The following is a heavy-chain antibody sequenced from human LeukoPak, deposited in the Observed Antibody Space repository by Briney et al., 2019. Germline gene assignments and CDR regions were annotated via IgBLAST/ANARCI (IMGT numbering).Heavy chain of an antibody. CDR1: GFTFSSYW. CDR3: ARGYFDWLLSSTDGDAFDI. CDR2: INSDGSST. V-gene: IGHV3-74*01. Sequence: PGGSLRLSCAASGFTFSSYWMHWVRQAPGKGLVWVSRINSDGSSTSYADSVKGRFTISRDNAKNTLYLQMNSLRAEDTAVYYCARGYFDWLLSSTDGDAFDIWGQGTMVTVSS. J-gene: IGHJ3*02. D-gene: IGHD3-9*01.